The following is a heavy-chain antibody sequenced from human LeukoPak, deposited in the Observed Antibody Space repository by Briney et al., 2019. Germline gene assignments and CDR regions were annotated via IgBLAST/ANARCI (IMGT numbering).Heavy chain of an antibody. Sequence: SETLSLTCAVSGGSISSGGYSWSWIRQPPGKGLEWIGYIYHSGSTYYNPSLKGRITILVDTSKNQFSLKLNSVTAADTAVYYCATRTAGHYYYYYGMDVWGQGATVTVSS. CDR1: GGSISSGGYS. J-gene: IGHJ6*02. V-gene: IGHV4-30-2*01. D-gene: IGHD1-1*01. CDR3: ATRTAGHYYYYYGMDV. CDR2: IYHSGST.